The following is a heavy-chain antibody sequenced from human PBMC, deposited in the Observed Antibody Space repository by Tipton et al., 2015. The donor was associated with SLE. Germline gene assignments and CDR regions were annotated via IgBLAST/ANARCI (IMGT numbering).Heavy chain of an antibody. V-gene: IGHV3-33*01. CDR3: VRDTSDVSFDK. J-gene: IGHJ4*02. Sequence: SLRLSCSASGLIFSDYGMHLVRQAPGKGLEWVGAIWNDGSSKYYAGSVKGRFTISRDNSKNTVDLQMTSLRAEDTGVYFCVRDTSDVSFDKWGQGTLVTVSS. D-gene: IGHD2/OR15-2a*01. CDR2: IWNDGSSK. CDR1: GLIFSDYG.